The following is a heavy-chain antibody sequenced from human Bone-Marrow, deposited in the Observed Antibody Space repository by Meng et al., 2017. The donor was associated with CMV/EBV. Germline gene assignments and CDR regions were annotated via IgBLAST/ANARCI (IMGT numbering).Heavy chain of an antibody. CDR1: GLTFSSAE. CDR2: ISSTGNTI. V-gene: IGHV3-48*03. D-gene: IGHD3-10*01. CDR3: AREKIFGDYFDF. J-gene: IGHJ4*02. Sequence: GESLKISCVASGLTFSSAEINLVRQAPGKGLEWVAYISSTGNTIYYADSVKDRFIISRDNAENSVYPQMNSLRVEDTAVYYCAREKIFGDYFDFWGQGALVTVSS.